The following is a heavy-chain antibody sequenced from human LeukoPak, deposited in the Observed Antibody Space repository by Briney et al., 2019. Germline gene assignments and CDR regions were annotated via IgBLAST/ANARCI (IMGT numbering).Heavy chain of an antibody. Sequence: SETLSLTCTVSGGSISSSSYYWGWIRQPPGKGLEWIGSIYYSGSTYYNPSLKSRVTISVDTSKNQFSLKLSSVTAADTAVYYCARDPSYSSGLRFFDYWGQGTLVTVSS. CDR2: IYYSGST. D-gene: IGHD6-19*01. CDR3: ARDPSYSSGLRFFDY. J-gene: IGHJ4*02. V-gene: IGHV4-39*02. CDR1: GGSISSSSYY.